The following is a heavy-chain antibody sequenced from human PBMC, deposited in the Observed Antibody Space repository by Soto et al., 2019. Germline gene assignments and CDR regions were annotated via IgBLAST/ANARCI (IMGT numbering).Heavy chain of an antibody. CDR3: ARVVHDYIWGSYRAAFDI. Sequence: ASLKVSCKASGYTFTGYYMHWVRQAPGQGLEWMGWINPNSGGTNYAQKFQGWVTMTRDTSISTAYMELSRLRSDDTAVYYCARVVHDYIWGSYRAAFDIWGQGTMVTVSS. V-gene: IGHV1-2*04. CDR1: GYTFTGYY. CDR2: INPNSGGT. D-gene: IGHD3-16*02. J-gene: IGHJ3*02.